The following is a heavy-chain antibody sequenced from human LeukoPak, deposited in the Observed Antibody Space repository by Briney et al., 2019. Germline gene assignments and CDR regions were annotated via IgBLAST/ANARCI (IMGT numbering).Heavy chain of an antibody. Sequence: SETLSLTCTVSGGSISSGGYYWSWIRQHPGKGLEWIGYIYYSGSAYYNPSLKSRVTISVDTSKNQFSLKLSSVTAADTAVYYCARDRYSYGLDYWGQGTLVTVSS. J-gene: IGHJ4*02. V-gene: IGHV4-31*03. CDR1: GGSISSGGYY. CDR2: IYYSGSA. D-gene: IGHD5-18*01. CDR3: ARDRYSYGLDY.